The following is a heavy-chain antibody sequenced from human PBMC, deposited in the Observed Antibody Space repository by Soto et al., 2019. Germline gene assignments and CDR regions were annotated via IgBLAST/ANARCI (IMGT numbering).Heavy chain of an antibody. CDR2: ISRSGTTM. V-gene: IGHV3-48*01. D-gene: IGHD3-22*01. J-gene: IGHJ4*02. Sequence: PGGSLRLSCAASGFTFSRYNMHWVRQAPGKGLEWLSYISRSGTTMYYADSVRGRFTISRDNAKNSLYLQINTLRVEDTAVYYCARPDYYDTTGYFEKWGQRTLVTVSS. CDR1: GFTFSRYN. CDR3: ARPDYYDTTGYFEK.